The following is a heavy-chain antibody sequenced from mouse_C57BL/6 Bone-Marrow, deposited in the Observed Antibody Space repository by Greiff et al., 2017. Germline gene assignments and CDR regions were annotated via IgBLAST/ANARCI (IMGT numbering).Heavy chain of an antibody. V-gene: IGHV1-82*01. D-gene: IGHD1-1*01. J-gene: IGHJ1*03. CDR2: IYPGDGDT. CDR3: ARFFYYGSSLSYFDV. Sequence: QVQLQQSGPELVKPGASVKISCKASGYAFSSSWMNWVKQRPGKGLEWIGRIYPGDGDTNYNGKFKGKATLTADKSSSTAYMQLSSLTSADSAVYFCARFFYYGSSLSYFDVWGTGTTVTVSS. CDR1: GYAFSSSW.